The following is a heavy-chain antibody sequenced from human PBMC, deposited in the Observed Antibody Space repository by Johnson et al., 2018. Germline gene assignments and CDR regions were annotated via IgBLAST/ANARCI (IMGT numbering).Heavy chain of an antibody. CDR3: VRARSSSSIHFYYYMDV. Sequence: VQLQESGGGLVQXGGSXRLXCGASGFTFSDYWMTWVRQAPGKGLEWVASIKKAGSEKYYVASVKGRFTISRDNAKCSLSLQMDNLRAEDTGVYFCVRARSSSSIHFYYYMDVWGKGTTVSVSS. CDR1: GFTFSDYW. D-gene: IGHD6-6*01. V-gene: IGHV3-7*01. CDR2: IKKAGSEK. J-gene: IGHJ6*03.